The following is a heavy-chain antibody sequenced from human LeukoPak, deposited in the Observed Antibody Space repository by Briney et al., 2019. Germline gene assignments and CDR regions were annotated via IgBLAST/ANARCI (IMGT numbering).Heavy chain of an antibody. V-gene: IGHV3-9*01. J-gene: IGHJ4*02. D-gene: IGHD3-10*01. CDR2: ISWSSDNI. CDR3: ARDELQTYYYGSGSYSTRNDY. CDR1: GFTFDDYA. Sequence: GGSLRLSCAASGFTFDDYAMHWVRQAPGKGLEWVSGISWSSDNIDYADSVKGRFTISRDNAKNSLYLQMNSLRAEDTAVYYCARDELQTYYYGSGSYSTRNDYWGQGTLVTVSS.